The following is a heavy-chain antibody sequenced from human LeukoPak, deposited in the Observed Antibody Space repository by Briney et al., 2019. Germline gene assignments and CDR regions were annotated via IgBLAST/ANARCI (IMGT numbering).Heavy chain of an antibody. CDR2: ISSSGSTI. V-gene: IGHV3-11*04. CDR3: ARGPPTSRSGAHFDY. CDR1: GFTFSDYY. D-gene: IGHD5-12*01. Sequence: GALRLSCAASGFTFSDYYMSWIRQAPGKGLEWVSYISSSGSTIYYADSVKGRFTISRDDSKNTLYVEMNSLRLDDTAIYYCARGPPTSRSGAHFDYWGQGSLVTVSP. J-gene: IGHJ4*02.